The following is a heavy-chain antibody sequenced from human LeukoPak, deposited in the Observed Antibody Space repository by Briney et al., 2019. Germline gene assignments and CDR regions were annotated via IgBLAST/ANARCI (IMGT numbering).Heavy chain of an antibody. CDR2: MNPNSGNT. CDR3: ATPMGILTGFGTNYYYYGMDV. CDR1: GYTFTSYD. V-gene: IGHV1-8*01. D-gene: IGHD3-9*01. J-gene: IGHJ6*02. Sequence: GASVKVSCKASGYTFTSYDINWMRQATGQGPEWMGWMNPNSGNTGYAQKFQGRVTMTRNTSISTAYMELSSLRSEDTAVYYCATPMGILTGFGTNYYYYGMDVWGQGTTVTVSS.